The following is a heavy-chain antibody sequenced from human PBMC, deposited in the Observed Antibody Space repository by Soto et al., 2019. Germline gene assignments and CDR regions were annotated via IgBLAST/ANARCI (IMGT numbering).Heavy chain of an antibody. CDR2: IYFTGTT. V-gene: IGHV4-31*02. CDR3: SLV. J-gene: IGHJ6*01. Sequence: WSGIRQHRGTGLEWVGYIYFTGTTLYNPSLKSRLAISVDTSKNQFTLKLTSVTAADTAVYYFSLVWG.